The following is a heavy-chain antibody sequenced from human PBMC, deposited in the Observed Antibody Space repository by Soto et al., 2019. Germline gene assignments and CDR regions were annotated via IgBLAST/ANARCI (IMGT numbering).Heavy chain of an antibody. Sequence: QVQLQESGPGLVKPSQTLSLTCTVSGGSITSGVYNWSWIRQHPGKGLEWIGYIYYSGSTFCNPSLKSRVTISVDTSKNQFSLKLSSVTAADTAVYFCARGLEWELLLDAFDIWGQGTMVTVSS. CDR3: ARGLEWELLLDAFDI. V-gene: IGHV4-31*03. D-gene: IGHD1-26*01. J-gene: IGHJ3*02. CDR1: GGSITSGVYN. CDR2: IYYSGST.